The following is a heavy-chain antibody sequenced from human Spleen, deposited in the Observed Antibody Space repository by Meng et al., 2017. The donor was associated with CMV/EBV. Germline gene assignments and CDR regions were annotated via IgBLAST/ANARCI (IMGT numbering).Heavy chain of an antibody. J-gene: IGHJ4*02. Sequence: QVQLVESGGGVVQPGRSLRLSCAASGFTFSSYAMHWVRQAPGKGLEWVAVISYDGSNKYYADSVKGRFTISRDNSKNTVYLQMNSLRVEDTAVYYCASPLGATAYWGQGTLVTVSS. D-gene: IGHD1-26*01. CDR2: ISYDGSNK. CDR3: ASPLGATAY. V-gene: IGHV3-30*14. CDR1: GFTFSSYA.